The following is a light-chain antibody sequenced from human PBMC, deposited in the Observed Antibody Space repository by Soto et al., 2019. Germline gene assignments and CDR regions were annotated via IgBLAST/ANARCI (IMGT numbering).Light chain of an antibody. CDR1: QSISSW. CDR3: QQYSTYVWT. V-gene: IGKV1-5*03. J-gene: IGKJ1*01. Sequence: DIQMTQSPSTLSASIGDRVTITCRASQSISSWLAWYQQKPGKAPKLLIYKASSLESGVPSRFSGSGSGTDFTLTISSLQPDDFATFYCQQYSTYVWTFGQGTKVDI. CDR2: KAS.